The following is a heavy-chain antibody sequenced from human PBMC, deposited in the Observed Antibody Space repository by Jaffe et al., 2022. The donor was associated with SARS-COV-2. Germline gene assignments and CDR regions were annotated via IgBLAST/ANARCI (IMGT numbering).Heavy chain of an antibody. V-gene: IGHV3-30*04. CDR3: ARCGTYGSGRYSDLGWFDP. CDR2: TSYNGNDR. J-gene: IGHJ5*02. CDR1: GFTFRNYV. Sequence: QVQLVESGGGVVQPGRSLRLSCAASGFTFRNYVMHWVRQAPGKGLEWVALTSYNGNDRYYADSVRGRFTISRDNSKNTLYLQMDSLRVEDTAVYFCARCGTYGSGRYSDLGWFDPWGQGTLVTVPS. D-gene: IGHD3-10*01.